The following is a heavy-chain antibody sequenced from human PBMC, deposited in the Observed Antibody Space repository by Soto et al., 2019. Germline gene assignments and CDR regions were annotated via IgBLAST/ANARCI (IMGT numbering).Heavy chain of an antibody. D-gene: IGHD5-12*01. CDR3: ARDSLALFDS. Sequence: SETLSLTCTFSDGSVSSGNYYWTWIRQPPGKGLEWIGYIHSSGSTLYNPSLKSRVFISVDTSMNQFSLKLTSVTAADTALYFCARDSLALFDSWGQGTLVTSPQ. J-gene: IGHJ4*02. CDR2: IHSSGST. V-gene: IGHV4-61*01. CDR1: DGSVSSGNYY.